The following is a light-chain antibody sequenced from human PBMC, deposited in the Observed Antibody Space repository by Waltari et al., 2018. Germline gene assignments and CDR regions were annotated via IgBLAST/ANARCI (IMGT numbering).Light chain of an antibody. V-gene: IGLV1-47*01. Sequence: QSVLTQPPSASGTPGQRVPLPCSGTRSNTGINYLYWYQQLPGTSPKLLIYRNNQRPSGVPDRFSGSKSGTSASLAISGLRSEDEADYYCAAWDDSLSGRVFGGGTKVTVL. J-gene: IGLJ3*02. CDR1: RSNTGINY. CDR3: AAWDDSLSGRV. CDR2: RNN.